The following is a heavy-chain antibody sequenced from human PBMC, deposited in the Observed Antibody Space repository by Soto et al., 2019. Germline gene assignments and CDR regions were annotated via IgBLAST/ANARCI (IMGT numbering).Heavy chain of an antibody. CDR3: ARVRYCSGGSCYPPIFDY. CDR1: GYTFTGDY. J-gene: IGHJ4*02. Sequence: ASVKGSCKASGYTFTGDYMHWVRQAPGQGLEWMGWINPNSGGTNYAQKFQGWVTMTRDTSISTAYMELSKLRSDDTAVYYCARVRYCSGGSCYPPIFDYWGQGTLVNVSS. V-gene: IGHV1-2*04. D-gene: IGHD2-15*01. CDR2: INPNSGGT.